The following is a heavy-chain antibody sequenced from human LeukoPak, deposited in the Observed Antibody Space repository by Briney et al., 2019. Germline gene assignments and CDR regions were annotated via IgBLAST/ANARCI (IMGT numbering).Heavy chain of an antibody. CDR3: AKDHSGWYRFAFDY. V-gene: IGHV3-30*18. J-gene: IGHJ4*02. CDR1: GFTFSSYG. CDR2: ISYDGSNK. Sequence: GGSLRLSCVASGFTFSSYGMHWVRQAPGKGLEWVAVISYDGSNKYYADSVKGRFTISRDNSKNTLYLQMNSLRAEDTAVYYCAKDHSGWYRFAFDYWGQGTLVTVSS. D-gene: IGHD6-19*01.